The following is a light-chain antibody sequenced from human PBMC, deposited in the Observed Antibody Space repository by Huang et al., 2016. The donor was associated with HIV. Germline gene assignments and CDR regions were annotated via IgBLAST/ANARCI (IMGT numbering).Light chain of an antibody. V-gene: IGKV1-39*01. CDR1: QYISTY. CDR3: QQGYTTPT. Sequence: DIQMTQSPSSLSASVGDRVTITCRARQYISTYLNWYQQKPGEAPTLLIFGASSKLTGVTSRFSGSGSGTNFTLTISNLQPEEFAVYFCQQGYTTPTFGGGTRVEIK. CDR2: GAS. J-gene: IGKJ4*01.